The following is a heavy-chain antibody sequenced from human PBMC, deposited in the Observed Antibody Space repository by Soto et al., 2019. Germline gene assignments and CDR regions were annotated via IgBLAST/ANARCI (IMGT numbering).Heavy chain of an antibody. CDR2: ISAYNGNT. V-gene: IGHV1-18*01. CDR1: GYTFTSYG. CDR3: ARDLRYSRSWSWWFDR. D-gene: IGHD6-13*01. Sequence: ASVKVSCKASGYTFTSYGISWVRQAPGQGLEWMGWISAYNGNTNYAQKLQGRVTMTTDTSTSTAYMELRSLRSDDTAVYYCARDLRYSRSWSWWFDRWGQGTLVTVSS. J-gene: IGHJ5*02.